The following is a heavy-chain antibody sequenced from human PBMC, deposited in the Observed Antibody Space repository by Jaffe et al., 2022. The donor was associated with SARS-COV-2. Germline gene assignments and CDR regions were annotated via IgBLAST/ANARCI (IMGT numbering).Heavy chain of an antibody. CDR2: IYWDDDK. J-gene: IGHJ2*01. D-gene: IGHD3-9*01. CDR1: GFSLSTSGVG. Sequence: QITLKESGPTLVKPTQTLTLTCTFSGFSLSTSGVGVGWIRQPPGKALEWLALIYWDDDKRYSPSLKSRLTITKDTSKNQVVLTMTNMDPVDTATYYCAHSHDYYDILTGYGGHWYFDLWGRGTLVTVSS. CDR3: AHSHDYYDILTGYGGHWYFDL. V-gene: IGHV2-5*02.